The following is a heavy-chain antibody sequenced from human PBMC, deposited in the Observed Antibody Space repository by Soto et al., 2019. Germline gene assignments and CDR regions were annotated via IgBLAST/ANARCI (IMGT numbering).Heavy chain of an antibody. J-gene: IGHJ4*02. CDR1: GYTFTSYA. V-gene: IGHV1-3*01. D-gene: IGHD2-15*01. CDR2: IHGGNGKT. CDR3: ARDWICSGGSCYSLDS. Sequence: ASVKVSCKASGYTFTSYAMHWVRQAPGQRLEWMGWIHGGNGKTRYSQKFQGRVTITRDTSASTVYMELSSLRSEDTAVYYCARDWICSGGSCYSLDSWGQGTLVTVSS.